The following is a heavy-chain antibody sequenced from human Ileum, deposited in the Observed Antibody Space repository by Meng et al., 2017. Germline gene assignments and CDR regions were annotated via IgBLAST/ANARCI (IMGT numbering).Heavy chain of an antibody. V-gene: IGHV4-39*01. CDR1: GGSISTSGYY. Sequence: QPQLQESGPGLVKPSEALYLTCSVSGGSISTSGYYWGWIRQPPGKGLEWIGSVGHSGITYYTPSLKSRVTVSIDTSKSQFSLKLTCVTAADTAVYYCVRSSGWVRTGFDPWGQGTLVTVSS. D-gene: IGHD6-19*01. CDR2: VGHSGIT. J-gene: IGHJ5*02. CDR3: VRSSGWVRTGFDP.